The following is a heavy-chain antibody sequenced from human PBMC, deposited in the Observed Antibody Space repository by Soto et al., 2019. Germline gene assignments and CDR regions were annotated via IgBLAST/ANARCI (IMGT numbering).Heavy chain of an antibody. CDR2: IYWDDDK. CDR3: AHSVAQRLFAY. D-gene: IGHD4-17*01. CDR1: GFSLSTDGLG. J-gene: IGHJ4*02. Sequence: QITLKESGPTLVKPTQTLTLTCTFSGFSLSTDGLGVGWIRQPPRKALEWLALIYWDDDKRYSPSLKSRLTIAQDTSKKQVVLTMSNVDPVDTATYYFAHSVAQRLFAYWGQGTLVTVSS. V-gene: IGHV2-5*02.